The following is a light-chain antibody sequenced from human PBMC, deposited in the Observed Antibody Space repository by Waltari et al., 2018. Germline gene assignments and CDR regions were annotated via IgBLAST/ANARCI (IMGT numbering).Light chain of an antibody. CDR2: AAF. CDR3: QQSYSTHIT. Sequence: DIQMTQSLTSLSASVRDRVTITCRASQSISSYLNWYQQKPGKAPKLLIYAAFSLQSGVPSRFSGSGSGTDFTLTISSLQPEDFATYYCQQSYSTHITFGQGTRLEIK. CDR1: QSISSY. V-gene: IGKV1-39*01. J-gene: IGKJ5*01.